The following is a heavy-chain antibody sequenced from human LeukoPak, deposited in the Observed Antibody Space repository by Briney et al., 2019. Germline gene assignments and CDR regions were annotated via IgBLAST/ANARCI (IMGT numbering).Heavy chain of an antibody. V-gene: IGHV4-30-2*01. CDR1: GGSISSGGYS. CDR3: ARGIVGYYDSSGYWRSAFDI. D-gene: IGHD3-22*01. CDR2: IYHSGST. Sequence: PSQTLSLTCAVSGGSISSGGYSWSWLRQPPGKGLEWIGYIYHSGSTYYNPSLKSRVTISVDRSMNQFSLKLSSVTAADTAVYYCARGIVGYYDSSGYWRSAFDIWGQGTMVTVSS. J-gene: IGHJ3*02.